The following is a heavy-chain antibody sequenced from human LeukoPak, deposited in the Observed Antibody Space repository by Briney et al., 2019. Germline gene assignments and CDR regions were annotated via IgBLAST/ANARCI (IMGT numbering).Heavy chain of an antibody. J-gene: IGHJ6*02. Sequence: SETLSLACAASGASISSGGYSWSWIRQPPGTGLEWIGYIYHSGSTYYNPSLKSRVSISVDRSKNQFSLNLSSVTAADTAVYYCARESPYYYGIDVWGQGTTVTVSS. CDR3: ARESPYYYGIDV. CDR1: GASISSGGYS. V-gene: IGHV4-30-2*01. CDR2: IYHSGST.